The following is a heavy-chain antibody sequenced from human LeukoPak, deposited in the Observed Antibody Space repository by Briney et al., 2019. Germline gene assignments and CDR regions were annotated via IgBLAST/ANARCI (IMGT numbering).Heavy chain of an antibody. CDR2: INPSGGST. D-gene: IGHD4-23*01. V-gene: IGHV1-46*01. J-gene: IGHJ4*02. Sequence: ASVKVSCKASGYTFTSYYMHWVRQAPGQGLEWMGIINPSGGSTSYAQKFQGRVTMTRDTSTSTVYMELSSLRSEDTAVYYCARDPWNYGGNSGFDYWGQGTLVTVSS. CDR3: ARDPWNYGGNSGFDY. CDR1: GYTFTSYY.